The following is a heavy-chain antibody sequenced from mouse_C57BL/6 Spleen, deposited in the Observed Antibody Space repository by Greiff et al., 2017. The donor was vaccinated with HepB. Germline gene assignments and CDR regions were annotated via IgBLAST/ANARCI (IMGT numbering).Heavy chain of an antibody. CDR3: TLGPEGFAY. Sequence: EVQLVESGGGLVQPGGSMKLSCVASGFTFSNYWMNWVRQSPEKGLEWVAQIRLKSDTYATHYAESVKGRLPISRDYAKISVYLQMNNLRAEDTGMYYCTLGPEGFAYWGQGTLVTVSA. CDR1: GFTFSNYW. J-gene: IGHJ3*01. CDR2: IRLKSDTYAT. V-gene: IGHV6-3*01.